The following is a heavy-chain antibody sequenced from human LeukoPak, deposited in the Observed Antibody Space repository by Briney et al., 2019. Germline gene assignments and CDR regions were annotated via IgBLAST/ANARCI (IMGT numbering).Heavy chain of an antibody. J-gene: IGHJ4*02. CDR3: ARGVGYYDSSGTIDY. Sequence: GGSLRLSCVASGFSLSNFQMYWVRQAPGKGLEWVAVVWYGGSKKYSADSVKGRITISRDDSKNTLYLQMNSLRAEDTAVYYCARGVGYYDSSGTIDYWGQGTLVTVSS. D-gene: IGHD3-22*01. V-gene: IGHV3-33*08. CDR1: GFSLSNFQ. CDR2: VWYGGSKK.